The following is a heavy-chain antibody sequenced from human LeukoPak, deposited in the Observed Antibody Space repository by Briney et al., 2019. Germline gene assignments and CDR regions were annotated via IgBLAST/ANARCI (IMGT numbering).Heavy chain of an antibody. CDR3: ATETNGRHYDY. V-gene: IGHV3-21*06. Sequence: GGSLRLSCTASGLTFSTSGFNWVRQAPGKGLEWVASIGPTGSDRYHADSIKGRFTISRDNANNFLYLQMNSLSAEDTTVYYCATETNGRHYDYWGQGTLLTVSS. J-gene: IGHJ4*02. CDR1: GLTFSTSG. CDR2: IGPTGSDR. D-gene: IGHD1-14*01.